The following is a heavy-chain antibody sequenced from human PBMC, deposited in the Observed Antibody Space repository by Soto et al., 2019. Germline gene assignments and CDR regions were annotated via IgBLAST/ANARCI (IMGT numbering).Heavy chain of an antibody. V-gene: IGHV3-30*18. CDR2: ISYDGSNK. CDR1: GFTFSSYG. CDR3: AKSLFDSSGWYGGYYFDY. J-gene: IGHJ4*02. D-gene: IGHD6-19*01. Sequence: HPGGSLRLSCAASGFTFSSYGMHWVRQAPGKGLEWVAVISYDGSNKYYADSVKGRFTISRDNSKNTLYLQMNSLRAEDTAVYYCAKSLFDSSGWYGGYYFDYWGQGTLVTVSS.